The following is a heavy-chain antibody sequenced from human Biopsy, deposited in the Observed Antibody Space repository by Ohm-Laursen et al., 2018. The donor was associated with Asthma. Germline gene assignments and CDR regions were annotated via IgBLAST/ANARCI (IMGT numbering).Heavy chain of an antibody. Sequence: SQTLSLTCALNRGPFRGYVWAWIRQPPGKGLEGIGEIPQGGASTVNPSLKSRVTISMDPSKSQLYLSLRSLTAADTAVYYCASGPQWSGLDIWGQGTTVTVSS. CDR1: RGPFRGYV. CDR2: IPQGGAS. D-gene: IGHD2-8*01. J-gene: IGHJ6*02. V-gene: IGHV4-34*01. CDR3: ASGPQWSGLDI.